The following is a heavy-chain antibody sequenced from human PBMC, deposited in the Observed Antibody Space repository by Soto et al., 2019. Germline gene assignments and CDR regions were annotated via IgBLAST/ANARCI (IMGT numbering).Heavy chain of an antibody. CDR3: ARTVGYCSSTSCYEGAYGWFDP. D-gene: IGHD2-2*01. Sequence: PSDTLYLGCTVSGDSISSYYGSWIRQPAGKGLEWIGRIYTSGSTNYNPSLKSRVTMSVDTSKNQFSLKLSSVTAADTAVYYCARTVGYCSSTSCYEGAYGWFDPWGQGTLVT. J-gene: IGHJ5*02. CDR1: GDSISSYY. CDR2: IYTSGST. V-gene: IGHV4-4*07.